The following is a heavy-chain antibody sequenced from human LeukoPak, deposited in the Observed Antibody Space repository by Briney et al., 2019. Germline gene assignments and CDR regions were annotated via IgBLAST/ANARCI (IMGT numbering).Heavy chain of an antibody. Sequence: GGSLRLSCVVSGFTISSYGMSWVRQAPGKGLEWVSGINWNGGSTGYADSVKGRFTISRDNAKNSLYLQMNSLRAEDTAVYYCAELGITMIGGVWGKGTTVTISS. V-gene: IGHV3-20*04. CDR3: AELGITMIGGV. CDR2: INWNGGST. J-gene: IGHJ6*04. CDR1: GFTISSYG. D-gene: IGHD3-10*02.